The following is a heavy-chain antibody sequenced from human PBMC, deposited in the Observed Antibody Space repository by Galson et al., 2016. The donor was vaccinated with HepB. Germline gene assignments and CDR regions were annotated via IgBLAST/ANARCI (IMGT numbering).Heavy chain of an antibody. D-gene: IGHD2-21*01. CDR1: GFTFSNYA. J-gene: IGHJ5*02. CDR2: ISSSSDLI. CDR3: VRLFRAAYDDL. V-gene: IGHV3-48*02. Sequence: SLRLSCAASGFTFSNYAMNWARQAPGKGLEWISYISSSSDLIYYADSVMGRFTVSRDNAKNSLYVEMNSLRDEDTGFYYCVRLFRAAYDDLWGQGTLVVVSS.